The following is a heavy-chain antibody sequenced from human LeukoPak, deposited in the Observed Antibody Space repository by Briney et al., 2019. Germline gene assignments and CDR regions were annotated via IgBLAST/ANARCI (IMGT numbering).Heavy chain of an antibody. CDR2: IYSGGST. CDR1: GFTVSSNY. Sequence: GGSLRLSCAASGFTVSSNYMSWVRQAPGKGLGWVSVIYSGGSTYYADSVKGRFTISRDNSKNTLYLQMNSLRAEDTAVYYCALLDRSGWYCIDNWGQGTLVTVSS. V-gene: IGHV3-66*01. CDR3: ALLDRSGWYCIDN. D-gene: IGHD6-19*01. J-gene: IGHJ4*02.